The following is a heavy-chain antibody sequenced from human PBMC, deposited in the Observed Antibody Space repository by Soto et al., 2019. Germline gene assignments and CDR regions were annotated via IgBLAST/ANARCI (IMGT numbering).Heavy chain of an antibody. V-gene: IGHV1-69*01. CDR1: GGTFSSYA. J-gene: IGHJ6*02. D-gene: IGHD1-1*01. CDR3: ARERTYNWNDGYYYYGMDV. Sequence: QVQLVQSGAEVKKPGSSVKVSCKASGGTFSSYAISWVRQAPGQGLEWMGGIIPIFGTANYAQKFQGRVTITADESTSTAYMELSSLRSEDTAVDYCARERTYNWNDGYYYYGMDVWGQGTTVTVSS. CDR2: IIPIFGTA.